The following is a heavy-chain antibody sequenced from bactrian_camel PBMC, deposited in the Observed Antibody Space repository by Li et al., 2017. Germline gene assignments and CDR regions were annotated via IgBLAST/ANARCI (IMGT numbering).Heavy chain of an antibody. J-gene: IGHJ4*01. V-gene: IGHV3S1*01. CDR3: AADEALCGGSWWDPSY. Sequence: HVQLVESGGGSVRTGGSLRLSCAASGYTAGRHCMAWFRQAPGKERETVASIRTGYPFTSDYHDSVKGRFTISQDNAKNAVYLQMDNLQPEDTAMYYCAADEALCGGSWWDPSYWGQGTQVTVS. CDR1: GYTAGRHC. CDR2: IRTGYPFTS. D-gene: IGHD6*01.